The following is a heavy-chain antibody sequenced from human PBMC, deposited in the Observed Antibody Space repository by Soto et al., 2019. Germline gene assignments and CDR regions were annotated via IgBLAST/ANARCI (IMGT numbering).Heavy chain of an antibody. CDR3: AREKNYSDSSGHYLPDDIPHNWFEP. V-gene: IGHV4-59*01. CDR2: IYYSGST. CDR1: GGSLSSYY. J-gene: IGHJ5*02. Sequence: SETLSLTCTVSGGSLSSYYWSWIRQPPGKGLECVGYIYYSGSTTYNPSLKSRVTISINTSKNQFSLKLSSVTAADTAVYYCAREKNYSDSSGHYLPDDIPHNWFEPWGQGTLVTVSS. D-gene: IGHD3-22*01.